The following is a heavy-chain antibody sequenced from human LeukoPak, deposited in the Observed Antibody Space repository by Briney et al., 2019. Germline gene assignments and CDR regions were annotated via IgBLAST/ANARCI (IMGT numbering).Heavy chain of an antibody. Sequence: GGSLRLSCAASGFTFSSYSMNWVRQAPGNGLEWVSSISSSSSYIYYANSVKGRFTISRDNAKNPLYLQMNSLRAEDTAVYYCARFRGMATISDYWGQGTLVTVSS. J-gene: IGHJ4*02. CDR1: GFTFSSYS. V-gene: IGHV3-21*01. D-gene: IGHD5-24*01. CDR3: ARFRGMATISDY. CDR2: ISSSSSYI.